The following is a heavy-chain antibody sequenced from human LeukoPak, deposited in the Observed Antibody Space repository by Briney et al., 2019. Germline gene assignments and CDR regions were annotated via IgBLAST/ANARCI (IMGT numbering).Heavy chain of an antibody. CDR2: ISWNSGSI. Sequence: GGSLRLSCAASGFTFDDYAMHWVRQAPGKGLEWVSGISWNSGSIGYADSVKGRFTISRDNSKNSLYLQMDSLRTDDTALYYCARGGFLVPEYFQHWGQGTLVTVSS. D-gene: IGHD3-16*01. CDR1: GFTFDDYA. CDR3: ARGGFLVPEYFQH. V-gene: IGHV3-9*01. J-gene: IGHJ1*01.